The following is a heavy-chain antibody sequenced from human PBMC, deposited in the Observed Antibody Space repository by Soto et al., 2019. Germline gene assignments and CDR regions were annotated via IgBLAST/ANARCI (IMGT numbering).Heavy chain of an antibody. Sequence: EVQLVESGGGLVQPGGSLRLSCAASGFTFSSYWMSWVRQAPGQGLEWVANIKQDGSEKYYVDSVKGRFTISRDNAKNSRYLQMNSLRAEDTAVYYCARSIAARLNWFDPWGQGTLVTVSS. D-gene: IGHD6-6*01. J-gene: IGHJ5*02. CDR1: GFTFSSYW. CDR3: ARSIAARLNWFDP. CDR2: IKQDGSEK. V-gene: IGHV3-7*01.